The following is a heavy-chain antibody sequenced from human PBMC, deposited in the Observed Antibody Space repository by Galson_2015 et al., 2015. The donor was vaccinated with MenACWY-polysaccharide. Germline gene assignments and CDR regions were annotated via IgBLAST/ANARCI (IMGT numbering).Heavy chain of an antibody. Sequence: SLRLSCAASGFTFDTYSLIWVRQAPGQGLQWVSAISGNSAYIYYADSVKGRFTISRDNAKNSLYLQMNSLRAEDTASYYCASRTRFRTGSGPEDYWGQGTLVTVSS. CDR2: ISGNSAYI. CDR3: ASRTRFRTGSGPEDY. CDR1: GFTFDTYS. D-gene: IGHD1/OR15-1a*01. J-gene: IGHJ4*02. V-gene: IGHV3-21*01.